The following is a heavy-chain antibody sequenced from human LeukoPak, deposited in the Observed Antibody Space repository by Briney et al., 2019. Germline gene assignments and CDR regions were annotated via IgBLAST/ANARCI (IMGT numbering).Heavy chain of an antibody. CDR2: IYYSGST. CDR3: ARGGNSEPYYFDY. Sequence: SETLSLTCTVSGGSISSYYWSWIRQPPGKGLEWIGYIYYSGSTNYNPSLKSRVTISVDTSKNQFSLKPSSVTAADTAVYYCARGGNSEPYYFDYWGQGTLVTVSS. D-gene: IGHD4-23*01. V-gene: IGHV4-59*01. CDR1: GGSISSYY. J-gene: IGHJ4*02.